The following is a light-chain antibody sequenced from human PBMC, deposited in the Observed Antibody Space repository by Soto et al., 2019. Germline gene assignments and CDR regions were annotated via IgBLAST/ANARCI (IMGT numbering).Light chain of an antibody. CDR1: QSVSSN. CDR2: DAS. V-gene: IGKV3-20*01. Sequence: IVTTHSPATLSVSPGEIATLSFRASQSVSSNLAWYQQKPGQAPRLLIYDASSRATGIPDRFSGSGSGTDFTLTISRLEPEDFAVYYCQQYGSSGTFGQGTKVDIK. CDR3: QQYGSSGT. J-gene: IGKJ1*01.